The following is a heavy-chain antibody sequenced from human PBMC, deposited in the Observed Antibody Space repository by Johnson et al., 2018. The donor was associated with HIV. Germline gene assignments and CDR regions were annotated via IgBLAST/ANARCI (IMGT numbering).Heavy chain of an antibody. CDR1: GFTFANYG. D-gene: IGHD6-19*01. CDR3: AKDDNLGVWYSDAFDV. Sequence: QVQLVESGGGVVQPGESLRLSCAASGFTFANYGMHWVRQAPGKGLEWVAFTAHDESITHYAASVKGRFTMSRDNSKSTLNLQMNSLRAEDTAIYYCAKDDNLGVWYSDAFDVWGQGTVVTVSS. V-gene: IGHV3-30*02. J-gene: IGHJ3*01. CDR2: TAHDESIT.